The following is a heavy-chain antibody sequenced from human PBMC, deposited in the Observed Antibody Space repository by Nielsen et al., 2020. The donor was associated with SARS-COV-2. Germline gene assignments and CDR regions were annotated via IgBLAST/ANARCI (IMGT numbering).Heavy chain of an antibody. CDR2: ISYNGISN. V-gene: IGHV3-33*05. CDR3: ARGAAGNWFDP. Sequence: GGSLRLSCAASGFTFSSYGMHWVRQAPGKGLEWVAVISYNGISNYYAHSVRGRFTISRDDSKNTLYLQMNSLRAEDTAVYYCARGAAGNWFDPWGQGTLVTVSS. D-gene: IGHD6-13*01. CDR1: GFTFSSYG. J-gene: IGHJ5*02.